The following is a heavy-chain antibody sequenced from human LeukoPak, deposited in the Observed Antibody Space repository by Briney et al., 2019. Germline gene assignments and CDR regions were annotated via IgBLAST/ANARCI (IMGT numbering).Heavy chain of an antibody. CDR2: ISVSSGAT. CDR3: AKEGLAAPQAVDV. CDR1: GFTFSSYA. D-gene: IGHD3/OR15-3a*01. J-gene: IGHJ6*02. Sequence: RGSLRLSCAASGFTFSSYAMSWVRQAPGKGLEWVSTISVSSGATYYADSVKGRFTISRDNSKNTLYLQMNSLRAEDTAVYYCAKEGLAAPQAVDVWGQGPTVTVSS. V-gene: IGHV3-23*01.